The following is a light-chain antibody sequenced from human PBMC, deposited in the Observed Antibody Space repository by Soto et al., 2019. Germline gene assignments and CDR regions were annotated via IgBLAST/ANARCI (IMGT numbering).Light chain of an antibody. Sequence: EVVLTQSPATLSLSPGERATLSCRASQSFSSYLSYLAWYQQKPGQAPRLLIYDASNRATGIPARFSGSGSETDFTLTISSLEPEDSAVYFCQQRARWVTFGQGTRLEI. CDR1: QSFSSYLSY. CDR3: QQRARWVT. CDR2: DAS. V-gene: IGKV3-11*01. J-gene: IGKJ5*01.